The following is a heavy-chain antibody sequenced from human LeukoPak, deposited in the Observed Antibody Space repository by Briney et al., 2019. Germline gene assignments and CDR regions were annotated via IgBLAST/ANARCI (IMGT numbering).Heavy chain of an antibody. CDR1: GGTFSSYA. D-gene: IGHD3-22*01. CDR3: AGRKPYYYDSSGYYPFDY. J-gene: IGHJ4*02. Sequence: GSSVKVSCTASGGTFSSYAISWVRQAPGQGLEWMGGIIPIFGTANYAQKFQGRVTITADESTSTAYMELSSLRSEDTAVYYCAGRKPYYYDSSGYYPFDYWGQGTLVTVSS. V-gene: IGHV1-69*01. CDR2: IIPIFGTA.